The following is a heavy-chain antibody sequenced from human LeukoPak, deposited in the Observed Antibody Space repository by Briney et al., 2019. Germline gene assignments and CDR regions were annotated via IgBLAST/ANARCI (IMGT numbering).Heavy chain of an antibody. Sequence: GGSLRLSCAASGFTFSSYAMSWVRQAPGGGREWGSAISGSGGSTYSADSVKGRFPISRDNSKNTLYLQMNSLRAEDTAVYYCAKRAQLELRDYYYYYMDVWGKGTTVTVSS. D-gene: IGHD1-7*01. CDR1: GFTFSSYA. V-gene: IGHV3-23*01. CDR3: AKRAQLELRDYYYYYMDV. J-gene: IGHJ6*03. CDR2: ISGSGGST.